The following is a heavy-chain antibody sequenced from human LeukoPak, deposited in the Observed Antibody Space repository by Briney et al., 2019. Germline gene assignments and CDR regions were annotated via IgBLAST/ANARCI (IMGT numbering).Heavy chain of an antibody. Sequence: TLSLTCTVSSGSITSGGYYWNWIRQHPGKGLEWIGYIYYSGSTFYNPSLKSRVTISVDTSKNQFSLKLSSVTAADTAVYYCAREKEVADTRDHGCFDPWGQGTLVTVSS. CDR1: SGSITSGGYY. J-gene: IGHJ5*02. CDR3: AREKEVADTRDHGCFDP. V-gene: IGHV4-31*03. D-gene: IGHD4-17*01. CDR2: IYYSGST.